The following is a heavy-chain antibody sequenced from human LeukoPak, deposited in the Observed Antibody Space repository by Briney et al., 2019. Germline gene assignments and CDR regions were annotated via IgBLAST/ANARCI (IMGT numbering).Heavy chain of an antibody. CDR2: IIPIFGTA. V-gene: IGHV1-69*05. CDR1: GGTLSSYA. D-gene: IGHD4-23*01. Sequence: GASVKVSCKASGGTLSSYAISWVRQAPGQGLEWMGGIIPIFGTANYAQKFQGRVTMTTDTSTSTAYMELRSLRSDDTAVYYCARSTLYYGGDYWGQGTLVTVSS. J-gene: IGHJ4*02. CDR3: ARSTLYYGGDY.